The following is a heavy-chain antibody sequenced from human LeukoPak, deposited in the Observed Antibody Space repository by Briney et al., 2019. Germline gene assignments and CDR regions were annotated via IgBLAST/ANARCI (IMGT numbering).Heavy chain of an antibody. CDR2: ISGSGGST. V-gene: IGHV3-23*01. CDR1: GFTFSSYA. Sequence: PGGSLRLSCAASGFTFSSYAMSWVRQAPGKGLEWVSAISGSGGSTYYADSVKGRFTISRDNSKNTLYLQMNSLRAEDTAVYYCAKDLSFSGTHNWFDPWGQGTLVTVSS. CDR3: AKDLSFSGTHNWFDP. D-gene: IGHD1-7*01. J-gene: IGHJ5*02.